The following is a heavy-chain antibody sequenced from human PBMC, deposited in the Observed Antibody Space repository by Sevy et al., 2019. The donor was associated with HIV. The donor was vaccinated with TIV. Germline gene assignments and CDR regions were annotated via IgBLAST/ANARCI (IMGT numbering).Heavy chain of an antibody. CDR3: ARRPDFGVIIPTGXLDV. CDR2: ISDSGRST. Sequence: GGSLRLSCAGSGFTFGTYAMTWVRQAPGKGLQWVSVISDSGRSTYYADSVQGRVTISRDNSKNTMHLHMNSLRVEDTATYYCARRPDFGVIIPTGXLDVWGQGTTVTVSS. V-gene: IGHV3-23*01. D-gene: IGHD3-3*01. CDR1: GFTFGTYA. J-gene: IGHJ6*02.